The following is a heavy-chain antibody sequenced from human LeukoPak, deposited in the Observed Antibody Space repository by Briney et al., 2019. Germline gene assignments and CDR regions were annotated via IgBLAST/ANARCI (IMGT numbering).Heavy chain of an antibody. V-gene: IGHV4-39*02. CDR1: GGSISSYY. CDR2: IYYSGST. CDR3: ARDGYETPSTVTTPWGY. D-gene: IGHD4-17*01. J-gene: IGHJ4*02. Sequence: PSETLSLTCTVSGGSISSYYWGWIRQPPGKGLGWIGSIYYSGSTYYNPSLKSRVTISVDTSKNQFSLKLRSVTAADTAVYYCARDGYETPSTVTTPWGYWGQGTLVTVSS.